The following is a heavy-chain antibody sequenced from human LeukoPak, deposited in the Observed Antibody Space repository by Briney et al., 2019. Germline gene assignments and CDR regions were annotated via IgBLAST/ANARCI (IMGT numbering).Heavy chain of an antibody. D-gene: IGHD4-17*01. CDR2: ISTGGST. CDR3: ARGGPTVTS. CDR1: GFSVSNNY. Sequence: QPGGSLRLSCAASGFSVSNNYMSWVRQAPGKGLEWVSGISTGGSTYYSDSVKGRFTISRDNSENTLYVQMNSLRAEDTAVYYCARGGPTVTSWGQGTLVTVSS. J-gene: IGHJ4*02. V-gene: IGHV3-53*01.